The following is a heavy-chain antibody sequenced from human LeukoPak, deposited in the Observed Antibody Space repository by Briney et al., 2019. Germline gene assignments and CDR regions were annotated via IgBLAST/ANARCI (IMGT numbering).Heavy chain of an antibody. J-gene: IGHJ4*02. Sequence: SQTLSLTCTVSGGSISSGYYYWSWIRQPAGKGLEWIGRMYTSGSAEYNPSLNSRVTISVDTSKNQFSLKLSSVTAADTAVYYCTRSRERYCTSGSCYIDLQARWGQGTLVTVSS. CDR3: TRSRERYCTSGSCYIDLQAR. V-gene: IGHV4-61*02. CDR1: GGSISSGYYY. CDR2: MYTSGSA. D-gene: IGHD2-2*02.